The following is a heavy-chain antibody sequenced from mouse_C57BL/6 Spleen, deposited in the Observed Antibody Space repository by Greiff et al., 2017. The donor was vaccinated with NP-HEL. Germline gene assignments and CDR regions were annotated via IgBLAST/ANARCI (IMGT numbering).Heavy chain of an antibody. CDR2: IDPSDSET. Sequence: QVQLQQPGAELVRPGSSVKLSCKASGYTFTSYWMHWVKQRPIQGLEWIGNIDPSDSETHYNQKFKDKATLTVDKSSSTAYMQLSSLTSEDSAVYYCARRDYGSQPWYFDVWGTGTTVTVSS. D-gene: IGHD1-1*01. J-gene: IGHJ1*03. V-gene: IGHV1-52*01. CDR3: ARRDYGSQPWYFDV. CDR1: GYTFTSYW.